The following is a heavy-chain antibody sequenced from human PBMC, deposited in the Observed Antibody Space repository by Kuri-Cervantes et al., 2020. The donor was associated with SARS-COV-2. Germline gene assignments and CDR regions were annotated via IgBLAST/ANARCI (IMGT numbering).Heavy chain of an antibody. CDR3: AKGEDTVSLPGHFDL. V-gene: IGHV3-23*01. Sequence: GESLRLSCVVSGVTYRFFAMHWVRQAPGKGLQWVASISTSGGSLYPADSVKGRFSISRDESNNVLYLQMDRLRGEDTAIYYCAKGEDTVSLPGHFDLWGQGTVVTVSS. CDR1: GVTYRFFA. D-gene: IGHD2-15*01. J-gene: IGHJ4*02. CDR2: ISTSGGSL.